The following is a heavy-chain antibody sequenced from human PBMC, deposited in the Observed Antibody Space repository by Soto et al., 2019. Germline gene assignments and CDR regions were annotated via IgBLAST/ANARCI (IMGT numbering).Heavy chain of an antibody. V-gene: IGHV3-74*01. CDR1: VFSIRDYW. J-gene: IGHJ6*01. CDR2: IKRDASTT. CDR3: ARARSYAMEV. Sequence: GSLRISCDTSVFSIRDYWMDWVRQAPGEGLVWVPCIKRDASTTTYADSVKGRFTISRDDGKNTVYLQMTSLRAEDTAVYFCARARSYAMEVWGQGTRVTVSS.